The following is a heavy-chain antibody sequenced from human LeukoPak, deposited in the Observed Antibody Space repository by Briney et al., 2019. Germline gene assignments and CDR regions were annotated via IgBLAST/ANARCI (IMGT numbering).Heavy chain of an antibody. D-gene: IGHD2-8*01. CDR1: GLTFSHHA. Sequence: PGGSLRLSFAASGLTFSHHAMSGARQSLGKRLEWASVIIGDGSNTYYADSVKGRFTISRDNSNNMLYLQMNSLRGEDTAVYYCAKSMTTTNVDWFDPWGQGTLVTVSS. CDR2: IIGDGSNT. J-gene: IGHJ5*02. V-gene: IGHV3-23*01. CDR3: AKSMTTTNVDWFDP.